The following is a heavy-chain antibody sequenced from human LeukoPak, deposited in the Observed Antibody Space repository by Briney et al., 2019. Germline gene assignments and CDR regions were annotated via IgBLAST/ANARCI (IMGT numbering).Heavy chain of an antibody. D-gene: IGHD2-15*01. CDR2: IYYSGST. CDR1: GGSISTYY. J-gene: IGHJ4*02. V-gene: IGHV4-59*08. Sequence: PSETLSLTCTVSGGSISTYYWSWIRQPPGKGLEWIGYIYYSGSTNYNPSLKSRVTISVDTSKNQFSLKLSSVTAADMAVYYCARYYCSGGSCYHPGFDYWGQGTLVTVSS. CDR3: ARYYCSGGSCYHPGFDY.